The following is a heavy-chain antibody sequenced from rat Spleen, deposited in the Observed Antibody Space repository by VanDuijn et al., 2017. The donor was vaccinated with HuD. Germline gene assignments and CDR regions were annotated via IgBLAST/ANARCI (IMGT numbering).Heavy chain of an antibody. Sequence: EVQLVESGGGLVQPGRSLKLSCAASGFTFSNYYMAWVRQAPTKGLEWVAYISAGGDNTYYRDSVKGRFTISRDNAKSTLYLQMDSLRSEDTATYYCTTRGPWFAYWGQGTLVTVSS. CDR2: ISAGGDNT. D-gene: IGHD4-3*01. J-gene: IGHJ3*01. CDR1: GFTFSNYY. CDR3: TTRGPWFAY. V-gene: IGHV5-27*01.